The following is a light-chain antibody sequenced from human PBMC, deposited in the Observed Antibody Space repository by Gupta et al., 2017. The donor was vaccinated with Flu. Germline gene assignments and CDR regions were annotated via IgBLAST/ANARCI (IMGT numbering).Light chain of an antibody. V-gene: IGLV1-47*01. J-gene: IGLJ3*02. CDR1: RSNIGSNV. CDR3: AAWDAGLSGFWV. Sequence: RSNIGSNVVSWYQGLPAAAPRLLIYKIKRRPTGVPDRLSGSKSGTSAALAISGLPPEDESDHYCAAWDAGLSGFWVFGGGTKLTVL. CDR2: KIK.